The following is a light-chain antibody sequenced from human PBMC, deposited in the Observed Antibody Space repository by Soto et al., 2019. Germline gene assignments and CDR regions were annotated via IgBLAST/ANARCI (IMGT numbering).Light chain of an antibody. CDR3: QQYNSYSSIT. J-gene: IGKJ5*01. CDR2: KAS. V-gene: IGKV1-5*03. CDR1: QSISAG. Sequence: DGQMTQSPSTLSASVGDRVTITCRDSQSISAGLAWYQQKPGKATNLLIYKASTLESGVPSRFSGSGSGTEITLTISSLQPAAFATYYCQQYNSYSSITFGQGTRLEL.